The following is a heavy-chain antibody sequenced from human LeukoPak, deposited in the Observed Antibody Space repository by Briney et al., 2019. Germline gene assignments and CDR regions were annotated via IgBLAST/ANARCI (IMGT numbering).Heavy chain of an antibody. V-gene: IGHV4-59*12. CDR1: GGSISSYY. J-gene: IGHJ4*02. Sequence: PSETLSLTCTVSGGSISSYYWSWIRQPPGKGLEWIGSTYYSGSTYYNPSLKSRVTISVDTSKNQFSLKLSSVTAADTAVYYCARVPPYYYDSSGNDDYWGQGTLVTVSS. CDR3: ARVPPYYYDSSGNDDY. D-gene: IGHD3-22*01. CDR2: TYYSGST.